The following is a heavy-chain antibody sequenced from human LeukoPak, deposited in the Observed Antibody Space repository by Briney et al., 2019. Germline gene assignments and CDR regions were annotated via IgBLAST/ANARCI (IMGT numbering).Heavy chain of an antibody. V-gene: IGHV1-46*01. CDR3: AVSLYYYYGMDV. J-gene: IGHJ6*02. CDR1: GYTFTGYY. D-gene: IGHD2-21*02. CDR2: INPSGGST. Sequence: ASVKVSCKASGYTFTGYYMHWVRQAPGQGLEWMGWINPSGGSTSYAQKFQGRVTMTRDTSTSTVYMELSSLRSEDTAVYYCAVSLYYYYGMDVWGQGTTVTVSS.